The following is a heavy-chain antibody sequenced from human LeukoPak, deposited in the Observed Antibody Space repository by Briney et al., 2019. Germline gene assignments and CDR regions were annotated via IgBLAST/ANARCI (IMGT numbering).Heavy chain of an antibody. J-gene: IGHJ4*02. CDR2: ISGSGDNT. Sequence: GGSLRLSCAASGFTFSSHGMSWVRQAPGKGLEWVSTISGSGDNTYYADSVKGRFTISRDNSKNTLYLQMNSLRAEDTAVYYCAKPKYHYSSSSASDYWGQGTLVTVSS. V-gene: IGHV3-23*01. CDR1: GFTFSSHG. D-gene: IGHD6-6*01. CDR3: AKPKYHYSSSSASDY.